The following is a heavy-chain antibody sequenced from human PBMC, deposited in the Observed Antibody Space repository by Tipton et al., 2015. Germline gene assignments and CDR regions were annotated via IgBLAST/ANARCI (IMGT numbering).Heavy chain of an antibody. CDR1: GYSINNDYY. CDR3: ARLEEDCSDNICFAFDP. CDR2: VYPGGGT. J-gene: IGHJ5*02. V-gene: IGHV4-38-2*01. D-gene: IGHD2-2*01. Sequence: GLVKPSETMSLTCDVSGYSINNDYYWGWIRQAPGKGLEWIGFVYPGGGTYYNPSLKSRVTISVDPSKNQFSLKLSSVTAADTAVYYCARLEEDCSDNICFAFDPWGQGTLVTVSS.